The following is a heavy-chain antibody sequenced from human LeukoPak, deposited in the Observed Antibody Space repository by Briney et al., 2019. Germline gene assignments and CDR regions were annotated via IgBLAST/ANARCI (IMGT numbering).Heavy chain of an antibody. CDR1: GCTFTGYY. V-gene: IGHV1-2*02. CDR3: ARAYRGGYSYGHY. D-gene: IGHD5-18*01. Sequence: ASVKVSCKASGCTFTGYYMHWVRQAPGQGLEWMGWINPNSGGTNYAQKFQGRVTLTRDTSISTAYMELGRLRSDDTAVYYCARAYRGGYSYGHYWGQGTLVTVSS. J-gene: IGHJ4*02. CDR2: INPNSGGT.